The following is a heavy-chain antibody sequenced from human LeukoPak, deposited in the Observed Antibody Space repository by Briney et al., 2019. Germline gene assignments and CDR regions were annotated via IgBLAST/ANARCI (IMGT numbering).Heavy chain of an antibody. CDR2: IKSKTDGGTT. Sequence: PGGSLRLSCAASGFTFSNAWMSWVRQAPGKGLEWVGRIKSKTDGGTTDYAAPVKGRFTISRDDSKNTLYLQMNSLKTEDTAVYYCTTGPDTAMDTFDCWGQGTLVTVSS. V-gene: IGHV3-15*01. J-gene: IGHJ4*02. CDR3: TTGPDTAMDTFDC. D-gene: IGHD5-18*01. CDR1: GFTFSNAW.